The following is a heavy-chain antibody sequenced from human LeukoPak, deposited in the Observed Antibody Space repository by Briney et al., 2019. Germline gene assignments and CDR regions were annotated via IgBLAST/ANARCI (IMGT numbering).Heavy chain of an antibody. J-gene: IGHJ3*02. CDR3: ARVDRTVAFDI. CDR1: GGSISSGGFH. V-gene: IGHV4-31*03. Sequence: PSQTLSLTCTVSGGSISSGGFHWSWIRPHQGQDLEGIGYIYYSGSSYYNPSLKSRVTISVDTSKNQFSLKLSSVTAADTAVYYCARVDRTVAFDIWGQGTMVTVSS. D-gene: IGHD1-14*01. CDR2: IYYSGSS.